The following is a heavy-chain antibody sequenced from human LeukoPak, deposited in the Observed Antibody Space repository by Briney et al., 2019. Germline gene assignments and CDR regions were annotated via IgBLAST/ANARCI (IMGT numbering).Heavy chain of an antibody. D-gene: IGHD4-11*01. CDR2: INHSGST. CDR1: GGSFSGYY. CDR3: ARGNYSNLYDFDY. J-gene: IGHJ4*02. V-gene: IGHV4-34*01. Sequence: SETLSLTCAVYGGSFSGYYWSWIRQPPGKGLEWIGEINHSGSTNYNPSLKSRVTISVDTSKNQFSLKLSSVTAADTAVYYCARGNYSNLYDFDYWGQGTLVTVSS.